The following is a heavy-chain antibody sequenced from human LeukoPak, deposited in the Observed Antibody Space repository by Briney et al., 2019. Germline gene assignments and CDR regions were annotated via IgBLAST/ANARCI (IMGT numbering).Heavy chain of an antibody. CDR3: ANTVSGYCSSTSCPPEYIQH. J-gene: IGHJ1*01. CDR2: ISGSGGST. V-gene: IGHV3-23*01. Sequence: PGGSLRLSCAASGFTFSSYAMSWVRQAPGKGLEWVSAISGSGGSTYYADSVKGRFTISRDNSKNTLYLQMNSLRAEDTAVYYCANTVSGYCSSTSCPPEYIQHWGQGTLVTASS. D-gene: IGHD2-2*01. CDR1: GFTFSSYA.